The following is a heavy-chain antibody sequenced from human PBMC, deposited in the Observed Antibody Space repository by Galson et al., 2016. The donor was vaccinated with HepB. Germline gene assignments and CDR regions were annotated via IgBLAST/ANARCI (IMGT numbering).Heavy chain of an antibody. Sequence: SLRLSCAASGFTFSSFWMSWVRQAPGKGLEWVANIKQDGSETHYVDYVKGRFTISRDTAQNSLYMQMSSLIADDTAVYYCARGWTHYGSGRYYPEYFQYWGQGTPAIVSS. D-gene: IGHD3-10*01. V-gene: IGHV3-7*01. CDR3: ARGWTHYGSGRYYPEYFQY. CDR2: IKQDGSET. CDR1: GFTFSSFW. J-gene: IGHJ1*01.